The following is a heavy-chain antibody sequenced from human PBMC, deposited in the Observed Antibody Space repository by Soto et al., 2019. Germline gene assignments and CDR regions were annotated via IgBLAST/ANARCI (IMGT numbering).Heavy chain of an antibody. Sequence: EVQLVESGGGLVKPGGSLRLSCAASGFAFSTYSMNWVRQAPGKGLEWVSSISSSSNEIHYADSVKGRFTISRYNAKTSLYVQMNSLRAEDTAVYYWARDGGMAPADYWVQGTLVTASS. CDR2: ISSSSNEI. CDR3: ARDGGMAPADY. J-gene: IGHJ4*02. D-gene: IGHD3-16*01. CDR1: GFAFSTYS. V-gene: IGHV3-21*01.